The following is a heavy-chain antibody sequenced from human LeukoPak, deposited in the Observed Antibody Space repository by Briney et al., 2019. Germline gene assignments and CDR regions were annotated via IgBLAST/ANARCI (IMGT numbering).Heavy chain of an antibody. Sequence: GGSLRLSCAASGFTFSSYAMHWVRQAPGKGLEWVAVISYDGSNKYYADSVKGRFTISRDNSKNTLYLQMNSLRAEDTAVYYCARVIQWLIDYWGQGTLITASS. D-gene: IGHD5-12*01. CDR2: ISYDGSNK. J-gene: IGHJ4*02. CDR3: ARVIQWLIDY. CDR1: GFTFSSYA. V-gene: IGHV3-30*04.